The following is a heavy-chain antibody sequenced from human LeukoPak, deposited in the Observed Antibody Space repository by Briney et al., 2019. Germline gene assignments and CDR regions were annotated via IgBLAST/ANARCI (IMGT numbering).Heavy chain of an antibody. CDR3: ARDRLHYGEYEKTFDY. D-gene: IGHD4-17*01. Sequence: GGSLRLSCAASGFTFSSYSMNWVRQAPGKGLEWVSYITFSSSIIYYADSVKGRFTISRDNAKYSLYLQMNSLRAEDTAVYYCARDRLHYGEYEKTFDYWGQGTLVSVSS. J-gene: IGHJ4*02. CDR1: GFTFSSYS. CDR2: ITFSSSII. V-gene: IGHV3-48*01.